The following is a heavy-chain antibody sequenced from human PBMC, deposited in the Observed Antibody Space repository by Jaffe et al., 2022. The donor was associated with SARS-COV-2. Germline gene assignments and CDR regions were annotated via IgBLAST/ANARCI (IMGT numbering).Heavy chain of an antibody. Sequence: EVQLVESGGGLVRPGGSLRLSCATSGFTFSKFWMSWFRQAPGKGLECLANIKQDGSEKYYADSVRGRFTISRDNAKNSLSLQMNSLRAEDTAVYYCVNSDESRGNSVWGASWGRGTLVTVSS. CDR1: GFTFSKFW. CDR2: IKQDGSEK. CDR3: VNSDESRGNSVWGAS. V-gene: IGHV3-7*01. J-gene: IGHJ5*02. D-gene: IGHD5-12*01.